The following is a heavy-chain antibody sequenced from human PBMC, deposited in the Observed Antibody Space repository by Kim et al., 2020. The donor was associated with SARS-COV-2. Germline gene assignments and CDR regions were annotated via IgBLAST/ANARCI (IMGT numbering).Heavy chain of an antibody. V-gene: IGHV1-46*01. Sequence: ASVKVSCKASGYTFTSYYMHWVRQAPGQGLEWMGIINPSGGSISYAQKFQGRVTMTRDTSTSTVYMELSSLRSEDTAVYYCARDLSQDSSSWYGMVYYYYYMDVWGKGTTVTVSS. CDR1: GYTFTSYY. CDR3: ARDLSQDSSSWYGMVYYYYYMDV. J-gene: IGHJ6*03. CDR2: INPSGGSI. D-gene: IGHD6-13*01.